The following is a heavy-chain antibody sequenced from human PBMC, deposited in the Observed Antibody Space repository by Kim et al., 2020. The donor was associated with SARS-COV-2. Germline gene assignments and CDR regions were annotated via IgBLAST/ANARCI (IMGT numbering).Heavy chain of an antibody. D-gene: IGHD3-3*01. CDR2: ISGDGGST. V-gene: IGHV3-43*02. CDR1: GFTFDDYA. J-gene: IGHJ4*02. Sequence: GGSLRLSCAASGFTFDDYAMHWVRQAPGKGLEWVSLISGDGGSTYYADSVKGRFTISRDNSKNSLYLQMNSLRTEDTALYYCAKDPTIFGVVTGPDYWGQEALVTVSS. CDR3: AKDPTIFGVVTGPDY.